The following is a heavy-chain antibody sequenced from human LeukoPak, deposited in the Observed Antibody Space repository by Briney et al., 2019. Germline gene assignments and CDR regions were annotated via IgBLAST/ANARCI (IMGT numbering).Heavy chain of an antibody. CDR2: INHSGST. Sequence: SETLSLACAVYGGSFSGYYWSWIRQPPGKGLEWIGEINHSGSTNYNPSLKSRVTISVDTSKNQFSLKLSSVTAADTAVYYCASHRPRVQRYFDYWGQGTLVTVSS. D-gene: IGHD6-13*01. V-gene: IGHV4-34*01. J-gene: IGHJ4*02. CDR1: GGSFSGYY. CDR3: ASHRPRVQRYFDY.